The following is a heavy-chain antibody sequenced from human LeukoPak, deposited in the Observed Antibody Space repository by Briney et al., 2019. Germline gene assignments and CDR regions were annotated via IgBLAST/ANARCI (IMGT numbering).Heavy chain of an antibody. V-gene: IGHV1-69*05. CDR3: AREDYCDSSGYSLFDY. D-gene: IGHD3-22*01. Sequence: SVKVSCKASGGTFSSYAISWVRQAPGQGLEWMGGIIPIFGTANYAQKFQGRVTITTDESTSTAYMELSSLRSEDTAVYYCAREDYCDSSGYSLFDYWGQGTLVTVSS. CDR1: GGTFSSYA. J-gene: IGHJ4*02. CDR2: IIPIFGTA.